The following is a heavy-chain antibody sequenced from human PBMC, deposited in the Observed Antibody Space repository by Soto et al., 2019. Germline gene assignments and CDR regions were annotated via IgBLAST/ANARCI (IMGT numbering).Heavy chain of an antibody. Sequence: SVKVSCKASGVTFSRQDMRWVRQAPGQGLEWMGGIIPIFGTPQYAEKFQDRVTITADESTSTAYMELSSLTSEDTAVYYCATNEGGDGYSFDYWGQGALVTVSS. J-gene: IGHJ4*02. V-gene: IGHV1-69*13. CDR2: IIPIFGTP. CDR1: GVTFSRQD. CDR3: ATNEGGDGYSFDY. D-gene: IGHD2-21*01.